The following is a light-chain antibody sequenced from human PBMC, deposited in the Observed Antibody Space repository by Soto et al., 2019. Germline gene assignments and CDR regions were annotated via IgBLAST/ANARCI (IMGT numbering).Light chain of an antibody. CDR3: QQYNNWPRT. V-gene: IGKV3-15*01. CDR2: GAS. Sequence: EIVMTQSPATLSVSPGERATLSCRASQSVSSSLAWFQQKPGQAPRLLIYGASTRATGIPARFSGSGSGTEFALTISSLQSEDCAGYYCQQYNNWPRTCGQGTKVEI. CDR1: QSVSSS. J-gene: IGKJ1*01.